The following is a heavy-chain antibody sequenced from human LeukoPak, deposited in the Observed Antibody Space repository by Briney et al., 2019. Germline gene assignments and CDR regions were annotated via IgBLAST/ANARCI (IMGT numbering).Heavy chain of an antibody. D-gene: IGHD2-21*02. CDR3: ASGLVTFSDPVHYYYGMDV. V-gene: IGHV4-34*01. CDR2: INHSGST. Sequence: PSETLSLTCAVYGGSVSEYHWNWVRQAPGKGLEWIGEINHSGSTDYNPSLRSRVTISADTSKKQFSLTLTSVTAADTGVYYCASGLVTFSDPVHYYYGMDVWGTGTTVTVSS. J-gene: IGHJ6*04. CDR1: GGSVSEYH.